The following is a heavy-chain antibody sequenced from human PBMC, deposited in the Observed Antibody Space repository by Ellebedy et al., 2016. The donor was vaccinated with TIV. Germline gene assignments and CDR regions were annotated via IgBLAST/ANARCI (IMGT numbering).Heavy chain of an antibody. V-gene: IGHV3-23*01. D-gene: IGHD6-19*01. CDR2: ISSNEANT. Sequence: GESLKISXAASEFTFSSYAMSWVRQAPGKGLEWVSSISSNEANTYYPDSVKGRFTISRDNSKNTLYLQMNSLRADDTAVYYCAKYRSGWYEDYWGQGTLVTVSS. J-gene: IGHJ4*02. CDR3: AKYRSGWYEDY. CDR1: EFTFSSYA.